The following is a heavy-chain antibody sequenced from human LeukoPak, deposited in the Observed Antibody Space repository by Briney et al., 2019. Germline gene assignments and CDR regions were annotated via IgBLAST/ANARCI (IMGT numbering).Heavy chain of an antibody. Sequence: GASVKVSCKASGGTFSSYAISWVRQAPGQGLEWMGGIIPIFGTANYAQKFQGRVTITADESTSTAYMELSSLRSEDTAVYYCARVTPAHYDILTGSPIPWFDPWGQGTLVTVSS. CDR1: GGTFSSYA. CDR3: ARVTPAHYDILTGSPIPWFDP. D-gene: IGHD3-9*01. J-gene: IGHJ5*02. V-gene: IGHV1-69*13. CDR2: IIPIFGTA.